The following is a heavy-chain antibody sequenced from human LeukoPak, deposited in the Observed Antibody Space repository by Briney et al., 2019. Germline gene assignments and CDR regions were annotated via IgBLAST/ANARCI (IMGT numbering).Heavy chain of an antibody. CDR3: GRQGYTASYYFLDF. J-gene: IGHJ4*02. D-gene: IGHD1-26*01. CDR2: IYTTGAT. Sequence: SETLSLTCTVSSGSINSYYWGWVRQPPGKGLEWIGRIYTTGATQYNPSLKSRVTMSIDTSTNQFSLNLRTMTAADTAVYYCGRQGYTASYYFLDFWSQGTLVAVS. V-gene: IGHV4-4*07. CDR1: SGSINSYY.